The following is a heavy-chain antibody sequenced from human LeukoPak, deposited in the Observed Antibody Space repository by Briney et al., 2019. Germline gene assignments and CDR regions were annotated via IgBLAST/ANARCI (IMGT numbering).Heavy chain of an antibody. CDR1: GFTFSSYS. CDR3: ARVHGYSSGWYDYYMDV. J-gene: IGHJ6*03. Sequence: GGSLRLSCAASGFTFSSYSMNWVRQAPGKGLEWVSYIRSSSSTIYYADSVKGRFTISRDNAKNSLYLQMNSLRAEDTAMYYCARVHGYSSGWYDYYMDVWGKGTTVTVSS. D-gene: IGHD6-19*01. CDR2: IRSSSSTI. V-gene: IGHV3-48*01.